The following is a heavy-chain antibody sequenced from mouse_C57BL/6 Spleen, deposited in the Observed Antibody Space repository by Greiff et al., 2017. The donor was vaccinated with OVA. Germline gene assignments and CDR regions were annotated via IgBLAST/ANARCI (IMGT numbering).Heavy chain of an antibody. D-gene: IGHD4-1*01. CDR2: IHPNSGST. CDR3: ARANWDVAKDY. CDR1: GYTFTSYW. V-gene: IGHV1-64*01. Sequence: QVQLQQPGAELVKPGASVKLSCKASGYTFTSYWMHWVKQRPGQGLEWIGMIHPNSGSTNYNEKFKSKATLTVDKSSSTAYMQLSSLTSEDAAVDVCARANWDVAKDYWGQGTSVTVSS. J-gene: IGHJ4*01.